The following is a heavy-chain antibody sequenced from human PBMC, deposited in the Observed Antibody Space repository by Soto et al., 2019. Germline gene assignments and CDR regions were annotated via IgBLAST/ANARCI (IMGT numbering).Heavy chain of an antibody. CDR2: FNPEEGER. D-gene: IGHD3-9*01. CDR1: GYTLTELS. CDR3: AILRVLTGSYREDYVAP. J-gene: IGHJ5*02. Sequence: QVQLVQSGAEVKKPGASVKVSCKVIGYTLTELSIHWVRQAPGKGLEWMGGFNPEEGERLSAQKFQGRVTMTEDTSVDTAYMELSGLGSEDTAVDYCAILRVLTGSYREDYVAPWGQGTLVTFSS. V-gene: IGHV1-24*01.